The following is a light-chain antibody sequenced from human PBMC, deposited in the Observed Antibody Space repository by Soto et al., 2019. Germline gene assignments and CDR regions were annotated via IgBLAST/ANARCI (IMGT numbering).Light chain of an antibody. CDR1: SSDVGSYNL. CDR2: EGS. CDR3: CSYAGSLYV. J-gene: IGLJ1*01. Sequence: QSVLTQPASVSGSPGRSITISCTGTSSDVGSYNLVSWYQQHPGKAPKLMIYEGSKRPSGVSNRFSGSKSGNAASLTISGLQAEDEADYYCCSYAGSLYVFGNGTKVTVL. V-gene: IGLV2-23*01.